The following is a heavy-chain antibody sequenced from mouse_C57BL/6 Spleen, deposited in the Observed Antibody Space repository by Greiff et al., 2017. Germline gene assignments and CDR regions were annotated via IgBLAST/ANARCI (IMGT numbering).Heavy chain of an antibody. CDR2: IDPETGGT. CDR1: GYTFTDYE. D-gene: IGHD4-1*01. CDR3: TRGAGLTGKDY. Sequence: VQLVQSGAELVRPGASVTLSCKASGYTFTDYEMHWVKQTPVHGLEWIGAIDPETGGTAYNQKFKGKAILTADKSSSTAYMELRSLTSEDSAVYYCTRGAGLTGKDYWGQGTTLTVSS. J-gene: IGHJ2*01. V-gene: IGHV1-15*01.